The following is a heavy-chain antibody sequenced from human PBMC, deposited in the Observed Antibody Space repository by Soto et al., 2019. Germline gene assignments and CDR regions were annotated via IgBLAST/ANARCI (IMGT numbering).Heavy chain of an antibody. CDR1: GFTFSSYS. V-gene: IGHV3-30-3*01. J-gene: IGHJ6*02. CDR3: AGGEYGVFYYYGMDV. Sequence: GGSLRLSCAASGFTFSSYSMHWVRQAPGKGLEWVAVMSSDGSNKYYADSVKGRFTISRDNSKNTLYLQMNSLRAEDTAVYYAAGGEYGVFYYYGMDVWGQGTTVTVSS. D-gene: IGHD3-10*01. CDR2: MSSDGSNK.